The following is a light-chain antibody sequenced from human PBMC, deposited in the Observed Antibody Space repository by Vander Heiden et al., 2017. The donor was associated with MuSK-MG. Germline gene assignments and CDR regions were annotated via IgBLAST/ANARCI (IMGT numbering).Light chain of an antibody. CDR3: QAWDSSTVV. J-gene: IGLJ2*01. V-gene: IGLV3-1*01. Sequence: SYELTQPPSVSVSPGQTASITCSGDKLGDKYACWYQQKPGQSPVLVIYQDSKRASAIPERFSGSNSGNTATLTISGTQAMDEADYYCQAWDSSTVVFGGGTKLTVL. CDR2: QDS. CDR1: KLGDKY.